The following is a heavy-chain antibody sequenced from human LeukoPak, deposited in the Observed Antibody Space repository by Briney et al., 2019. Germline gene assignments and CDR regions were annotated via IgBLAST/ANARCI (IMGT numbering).Heavy chain of an antibody. J-gene: IGHJ4*02. D-gene: IGHD2-2*01. CDR1: GGTFSSYA. Sequence: SVKVSCKASGGTFSSYAISWVRQAPGQGLEWMGGIIPIFGTANYAQKFQGRVTITADESTSTAYMELSSLRSEDTAVYYCALRGYCSSTSCFMAGMDVWGQGTLVTVSS. CDR3: ALRGYCSSTSCFMAGMDV. V-gene: IGHV1-69*13. CDR2: IIPIFGTA.